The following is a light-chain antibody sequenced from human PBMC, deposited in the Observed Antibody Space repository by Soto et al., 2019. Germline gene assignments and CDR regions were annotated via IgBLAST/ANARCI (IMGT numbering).Light chain of an antibody. CDR2: AAS. J-gene: IGKJ3*01. Sequence: ERVLTQSPAILSVSPGERATLSCRASESVSSHIAWYQQKPGQAPSRLIYAASTRATGVPARFSASGSGTEFTLTISSLQSEDFALYYCQQYDNWPLTFGPGTKVDI. V-gene: IGKV3-15*01. CDR1: ESVSSH. CDR3: QQYDNWPLT.